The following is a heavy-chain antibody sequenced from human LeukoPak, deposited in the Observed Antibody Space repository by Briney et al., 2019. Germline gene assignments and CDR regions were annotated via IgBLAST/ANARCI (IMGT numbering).Heavy chain of an antibody. D-gene: IGHD1-26*01. Sequence: GGSLRLSCVASGSTFSTYSMNWVRQAPGKGLEWVAYIKSSGSPIYYADSVKGRFTISRDNAKNSLYLQMNSLRAEDTAVYYCARGSGTYGPGAWGQGTLVTVSS. CDR2: IKSSGSPI. CDR1: GSTFSTYS. J-gene: IGHJ5*02. CDR3: ARGSGTYGPGA. V-gene: IGHV3-48*04.